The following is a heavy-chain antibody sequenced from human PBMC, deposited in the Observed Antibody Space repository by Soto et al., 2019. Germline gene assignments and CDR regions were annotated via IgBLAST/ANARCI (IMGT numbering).Heavy chain of an antibody. V-gene: IGHV1-3*01. CDR1: GYTFTSYA. D-gene: IGHD2-2*01. CDR3: ARGLSPYYFDY. CDR2: INAANGNT. J-gene: IGHJ4*02. Sequence: QVQLVQSGAEVKKPGASVKVSCKASGYTFTSYAMHWVRQAPGQRLEWMGWINAANGNTKYSQKFQGRVTITRDTSASTAYMELSSLRSEDTAVYYCARGLSPYYFDYWGQGTLVTVSS.